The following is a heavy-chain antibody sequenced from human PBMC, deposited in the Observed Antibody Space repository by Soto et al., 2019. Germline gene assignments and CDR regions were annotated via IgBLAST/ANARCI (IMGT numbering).Heavy chain of an antibody. CDR2: ISSSSSYI. D-gene: IGHD3-16*02. J-gene: IGHJ4*02. Sequence: PGGSLRLSCAASGFTFSSYSMNWVRQAPGKGLEWVSSISSSSSYIYYADSVKGRFTISRDNAKNSLYLQMNSLRAEDTAVHYCARGKQYDYIWGSYRRSLPNYFDYWGQGTLVTVS. CDR3: ARGKQYDYIWGSYRRSLPNYFDY. V-gene: IGHV3-21*01. CDR1: GFTFSSYS.